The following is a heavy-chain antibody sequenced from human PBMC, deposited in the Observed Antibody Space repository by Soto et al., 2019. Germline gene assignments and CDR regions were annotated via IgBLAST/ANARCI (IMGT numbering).Heavy chain of an antibody. CDR3: ASHYDSSGYYYRGLDY. CDR1: GGTFSSYA. Sequence: QVQLVQSGAEVKKPGSSVKVSCKASGGTFSSYAISWVRQAPGQGLEWMGGIIPIFGTADDAQKFQGRVPITADESTSTAYMELSSVRSEDTAVYYCASHYDSSGYYYRGLDYWGQGTLVTVSS. J-gene: IGHJ4*02. V-gene: IGHV1-69*12. CDR2: IIPIFGTA. D-gene: IGHD3-22*01.